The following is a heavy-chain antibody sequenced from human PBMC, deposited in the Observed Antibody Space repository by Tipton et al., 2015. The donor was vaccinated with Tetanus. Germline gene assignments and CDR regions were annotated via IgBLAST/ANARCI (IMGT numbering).Heavy chain of an antibody. CDR3: AREGYSGYDAMDV. CDR1: GGSISGYY. V-gene: IGHV4-59*01. CDR2: IYYSGST. D-gene: IGHD5-12*01. J-gene: IGHJ6*02. Sequence: TLSLTCTVSGGSISGYYWNWIRQPPGKGLEWIGFIYYSGSTNYNPSLKSRVTISVDTSKNQFSLKVSSVTAADTALYFCAREGYSGYDAMDVWGQGTTVTVSS.